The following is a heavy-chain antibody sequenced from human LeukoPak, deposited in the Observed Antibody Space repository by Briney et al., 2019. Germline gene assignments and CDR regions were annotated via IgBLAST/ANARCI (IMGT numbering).Heavy chain of an antibody. CDR1: GYTFTSYA. CDR2: INAGNGST. D-gene: IGHD6-19*01. CDR3: ASQPPAVAGTHPFDY. J-gene: IGHJ4*02. V-gene: IGHV1-3*01. Sequence: ASVKVSCKASGYTFTSYAMHWVRQAPGQRLEWMGWINAGNGSTKYSQKFQGRVTITRDTSASTAYMELSSLRSEDTAVYYCASQPPAVAGTHPFDYWGQGTLVTVSS.